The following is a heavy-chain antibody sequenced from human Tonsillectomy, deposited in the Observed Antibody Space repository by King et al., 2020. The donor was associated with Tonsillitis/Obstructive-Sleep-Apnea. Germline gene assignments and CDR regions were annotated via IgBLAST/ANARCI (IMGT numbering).Heavy chain of an antibody. CDR3: ATGSSSSYYYYYIDV. CDR2: ISWNSGSI. D-gene: IGHD6-6*01. J-gene: IGHJ6*03. CDR1: GFSFDDYA. Sequence: VQLVESGGGLVQPGRSLRLSCAASGFSFDDYAMHWVRQAPGKGLEWVAGISWNSGSIDYADSVKGRFTNSRDNAKNSLYLQMDSLRGEDTALYYCATGSSSSYYYYYIDVWGKGTTVTVSS. V-gene: IGHV3-9*01.